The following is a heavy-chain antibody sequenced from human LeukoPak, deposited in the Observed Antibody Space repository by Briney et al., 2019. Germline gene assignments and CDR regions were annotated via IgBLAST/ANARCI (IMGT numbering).Heavy chain of an antibody. Sequence: PGGSLRLSCAASGFTFSSYEMNWVRQAPGKGLEWVSYISSSGSTIYYADSVKGRFTISRDNAKNSLYLQMNSLRAEDTAVYYCAREGLPKWELPNAFDIWGQGTMVTVSS. J-gene: IGHJ3*02. CDR2: ISSSGSTI. D-gene: IGHD1-26*01. CDR1: GFTFSSYE. CDR3: AREGLPKWELPNAFDI. V-gene: IGHV3-48*03.